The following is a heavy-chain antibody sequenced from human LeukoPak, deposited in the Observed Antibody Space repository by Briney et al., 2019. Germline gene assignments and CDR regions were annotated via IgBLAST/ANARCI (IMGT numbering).Heavy chain of an antibody. D-gene: IGHD1-1*01. CDR3: AKGYGTTGTASSNWFDP. CDR1: GFTFSSYA. Sequence: PGGSLRLSCAASGFTFSSYAMSWVRQAPGKGLEWVLGISGSGGSTNYADSVKGRFTISRDNSKNTLYLQMNSLRVEDTAVYYCAKGYGTTGTASSNWFDPWGQGTLVTVSS. CDR2: ISGSGGST. V-gene: IGHV3-23*01. J-gene: IGHJ5*02.